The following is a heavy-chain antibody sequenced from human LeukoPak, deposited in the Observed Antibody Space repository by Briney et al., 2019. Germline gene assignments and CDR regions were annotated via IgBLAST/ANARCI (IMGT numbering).Heavy chain of an antibody. Sequence: SETLSLTCTVSAGSINSGSHYWSWIRQPAGKGLEWIGRIYTSGSTNYNPSLKSRVTMSVDTSKNQFSLKLSSVTAADTAVYYCARDLGTYYYDSSGPDAFDIWGQGTMVTVSS. CDR2: IYTSGST. CDR3: ARDLGTYYYDSSGPDAFDI. CDR1: AGSINSGSHY. V-gene: IGHV4-61*02. J-gene: IGHJ3*02. D-gene: IGHD3-22*01.